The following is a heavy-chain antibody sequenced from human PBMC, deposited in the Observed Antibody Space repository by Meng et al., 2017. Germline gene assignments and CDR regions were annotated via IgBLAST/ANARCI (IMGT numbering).Heavy chain of an antibody. J-gene: IGHJ4*02. V-gene: IGHV3-23*01. CDR3: APTVTTPGPFDF. D-gene: IGHD4-17*01. CDR1: GFTFSSYS. CDR2: MTGSGDRT. Sequence: EVQLLESGGGLVQPGGSLRLSCAASGFTFSSYSMSWVRQAPGKGLEWVAAMTGSGDRTYYTDSVKGRFTISRDNSKNTLYLQMNSLRAEDTAVYYCAPTVTTPGPFDFWGQGSLVTVSS.